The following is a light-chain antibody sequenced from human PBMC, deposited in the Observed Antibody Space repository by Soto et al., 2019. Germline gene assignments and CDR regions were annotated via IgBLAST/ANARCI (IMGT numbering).Light chain of an antibody. CDR1: QTVRNKY. V-gene: IGKV3-20*01. CDR2: DAS. CDR3: QQYGGSIMT. Sequence: EFLMTQSPGTLALSPGERATVSWGASQTVRNKYLDWYQQKPGQAPRLRIYDASSRATGIPDRLSGSGYGTDLTITISRLETEDFEIYYCQQYGGSIMTFGHGTRLEIK. J-gene: IGKJ5*01.